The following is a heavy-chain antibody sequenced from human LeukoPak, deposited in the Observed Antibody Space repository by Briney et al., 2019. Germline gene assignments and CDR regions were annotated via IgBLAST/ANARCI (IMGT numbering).Heavy chain of an antibody. J-gene: IGHJ5*02. CDR3: ARDRGSFLNWFDP. Sequence: GGSLRLSCAASGFTCSNSGMHWVRQAPGKGREGGALISSDGSQKYYADSVKGRFSISRDNSKNTLYLQMNSLRAEDTAVYYCARDRGSFLNWFDPWGQGSLVTVSS. CDR2: ISSDGSQK. CDR1: GFTCSNSG. V-gene: IGHV3-30*03.